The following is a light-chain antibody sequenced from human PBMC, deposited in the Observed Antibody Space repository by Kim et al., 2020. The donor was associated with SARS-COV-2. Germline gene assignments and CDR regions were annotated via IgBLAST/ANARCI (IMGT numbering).Light chain of an antibody. CDR3: QQYVTSPLT. V-gene: IGKV3-20*01. Sequence: LSPGQRATLSCRASQSVSSTDLAWYQQKPGQPPRLLIYGASSRATGIPDRFSGSWSGTDFTLTISRLEPEDFAVYYCQQYVTSPLTFGGGTKLEI. CDR2: GAS. CDR1: QSVSSTD. J-gene: IGKJ4*01.